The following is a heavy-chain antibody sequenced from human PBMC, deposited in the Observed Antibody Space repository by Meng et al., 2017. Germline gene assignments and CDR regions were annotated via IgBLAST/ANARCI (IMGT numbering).Heavy chain of an antibody. CDR1: GGSISSYY. CDR2: IYYSGST. J-gene: IGHJ6*02. Sequence: ESLKISCTVSGGSISSYYWSWIRQPPGKGLEWIGYIYYSGSTNYNPSLKSRVTISVDTSKNQFSLKLSSVTAADTAVYYCARALRYYYGSGRNYYYYGMDVWGQGTTVTVSS. D-gene: IGHD3-10*01. V-gene: IGHV4-59*01. CDR3: ARALRYYYGSGRNYYYYGMDV.